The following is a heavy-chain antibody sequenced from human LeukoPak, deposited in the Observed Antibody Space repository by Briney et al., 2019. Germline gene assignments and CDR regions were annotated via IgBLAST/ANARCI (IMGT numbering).Heavy chain of an antibody. CDR3: AKDPRPPFDP. CDR1: GFTFDDYA. Sequence: GRSLRLSCAASGFTFDDYAMHWVRQAPGKGLEWVSGISWNSGSIGCADSVKGRFTISRDNAKNSLYLQMNSLRAEDTALYYCAKDPRPPFDPWGQGTLVTVSS. CDR2: ISWNSGSI. J-gene: IGHJ5*02. V-gene: IGHV3-9*01.